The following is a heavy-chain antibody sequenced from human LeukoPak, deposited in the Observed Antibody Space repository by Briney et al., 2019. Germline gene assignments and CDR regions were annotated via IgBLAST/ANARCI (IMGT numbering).Heavy chain of an antibody. J-gene: IGHJ4*02. Sequence: PGGSLRLSCAASGFTFSDYYMSWIRQAPGKGLEWVSYISSSGSTIYYADSVKGRFTISRDNAKNSLYLQMNSLRAEDTAVYYCARASTPLLRYQLLSYFDYWGQGTLVTVSS. CDR1: GFTFSDYY. CDR3: ARASTPLLRYQLLSYFDY. D-gene: IGHD2-2*01. V-gene: IGHV3-11*01. CDR2: ISSSGSTI.